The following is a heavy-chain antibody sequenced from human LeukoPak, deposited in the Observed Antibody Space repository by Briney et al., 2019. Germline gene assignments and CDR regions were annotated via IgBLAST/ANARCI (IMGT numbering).Heavy chain of an antibody. CDR3: ARDPGYSSSRYGPRDY. D-gene: IGHD6-13*01. CDR1: GFTFRSYW. V-gene: IGHV3-74*01. J-gene: IGHJ4*02. Sequence: GGSLRLSCAASGFTFRSYWMHWVRQVPGKGLMWVSGINTDGSSTTYADSVKGRFTISRDNAKNTLYLQMNSLRAEDTAVYYCARDPGYSSSRYGPRDYWGQGTLVTVSS. CDR2: INTDGSST.